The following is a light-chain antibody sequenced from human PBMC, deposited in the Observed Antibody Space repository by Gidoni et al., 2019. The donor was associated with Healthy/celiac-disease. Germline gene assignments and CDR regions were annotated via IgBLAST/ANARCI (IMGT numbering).Light chain of an antibody. J-gene: IGKJ1*01. V-gene: IGKV2-28*01. CDR3: MQALQTPPT. CDR1: QSLLHSNGYNY. Sequence: IVMTQSPLSLPVTPGDPASISCRSSQSLLHSNGYNYLDWYLQKPGQSPQLLIYLGSNRASGVPDRFSGSGSGTDFTLKISRVEAEDVGVYYCMQALQTPPTFGQGTKVEIK. CDR2: LGS.